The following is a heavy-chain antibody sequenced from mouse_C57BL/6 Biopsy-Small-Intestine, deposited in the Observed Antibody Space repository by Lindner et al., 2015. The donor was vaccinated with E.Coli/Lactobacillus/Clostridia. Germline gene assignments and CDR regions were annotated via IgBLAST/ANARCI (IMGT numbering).Heavy chain of an antibody. CDR2: INPSTGGT. D-gene: IGHD2-10*01. V-gene: IGHV1-42*01. J-gene: IGHJ2*01. CDR1: GYSFTGYY. CDR3: ARSYYDNLDY. Sequence: VQLQESGPELVKFGASVKTSCKASGYSFTGYYMNWVKQSPEKSLEWIGEINPSTGGTTYNQKFKGKATLTVDKSSSTAYMQLKSLTSEDSAVYYCARSYYDNLDYWGQGTILTVSS.